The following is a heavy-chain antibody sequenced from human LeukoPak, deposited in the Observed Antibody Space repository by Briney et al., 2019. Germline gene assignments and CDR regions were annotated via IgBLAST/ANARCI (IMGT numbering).Heavy chain of an antibody. D-gene: IGHD5-24*01. CDR1: GYTFTTYY. V-gene: IGHV1-46*01. CDR3: ARVRDGYNDAYDI. Sequence: ASVKVPCKASGYTFTTYYIHWVRQAPGQGLEWMGIISPSGAITSYAQKFQGRVTMTSDMSTRTVYMELSSLRSEDTAVYYCARVRDGYNDAYDIWGQGTMVTVSS. CDR2: ISPSGAIT. J-gene: IGHJ3*02.